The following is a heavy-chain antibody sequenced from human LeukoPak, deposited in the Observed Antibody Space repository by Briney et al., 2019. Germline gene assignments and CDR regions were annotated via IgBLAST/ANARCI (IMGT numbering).Heavy chain of an antibody. CDR3: ARDSGDCSSTSCLGGAFDI. J-gene: IGHJ3*02. Sequence: SETLSLTCAVSGGSINSNNWWSWVRQPPGKGLEWIGYIYHSGSTNYNPSLKSRVTISVDTSKNQFSLKLSSVTAADTAVYYCARDSGDCSSTSCLGGAFDIWGQGTMVTVSS. CDR2: IYHSGST. CDR1: GGSINSNNW. D-gene: IGHD2-2*01. V-gene: IGHV4-4*02.